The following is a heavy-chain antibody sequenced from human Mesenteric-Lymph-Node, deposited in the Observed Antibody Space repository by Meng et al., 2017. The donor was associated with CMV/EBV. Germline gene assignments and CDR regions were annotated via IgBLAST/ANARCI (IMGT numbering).Heavy chain of an antibody. CDR3: ARDPRPDADYLDY. D-gene: IGHD3-10*01. J-gene: IGHJ4*02. Sequence: TASACTFTYRYLHWARQAPGQALEWMGWISAYKGNTKYAQKFQDRVTMTTDTSTNTVYMELRSLRYDDTAVYFCARDPRPDADYLDYWGQGTLVTVSS. V-gene: IGHV1-18*04. CDR2: ISAYKGNT. CDR1: ACTFTYRY.